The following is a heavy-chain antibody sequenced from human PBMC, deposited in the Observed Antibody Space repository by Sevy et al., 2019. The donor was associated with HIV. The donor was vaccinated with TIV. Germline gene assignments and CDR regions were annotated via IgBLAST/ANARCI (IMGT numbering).Heavy chain of an antibody. J-gene: IGHJ4*02. CDR1: GYSISSGFY. CDR2: MYHSGRS. V-gene: IGHV4-38-2*01. Sequence: SETLSLTCAVSGYSISSGFYWGWVRQPPGKGLEYIGNMYHSGRSSFNPSLKSRVTISLDTSKNQFSLKLTSVTAADPAVYYCATESVFWHNFDYWGQGMLVTVSS. CDR3: ATESVFWHNFDY.